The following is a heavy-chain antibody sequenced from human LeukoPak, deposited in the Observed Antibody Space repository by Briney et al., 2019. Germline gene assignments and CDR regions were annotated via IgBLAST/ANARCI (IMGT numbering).Heavy chain of an antibody. CDR1: GGTFSSYA. Sequence: ASVKVSCKASGGTFSSYAISWVRQAPGQGLEWMGRIIPILGIANYAQKFQGRVTITADKSTSTAYMELSSLRSEDTAVYYCARSVSKYSSSWYDNFDYWGQGTLVTVSS. V-gene: IGHV1-69*04. CDR2: IIPILGIA. D-gene: IGHD6-13*01. CDR3: ARSVSKYSSSWYDNFDY. J-gene: IGHJ4*02.